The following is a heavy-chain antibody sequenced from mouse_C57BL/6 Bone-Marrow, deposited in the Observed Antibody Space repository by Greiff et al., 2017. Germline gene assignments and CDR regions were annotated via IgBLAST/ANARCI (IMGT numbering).Heavy chain of an antibody. CDR1: GYTFTSYW. Sequence: QVQLQQPGAELVKPGASLKMSCKASGYTFTSYWITWVKQRPGQGLEWIGDIYPGSGSTNYNEKFKSKATLTVDTSSSTAYMQLSSLTSEDSAVYYCHYYGSSHWYFDVWGTGTTVTVSS. V-gene: IGHV1-55*01. CDR3: HYYGSSHWYFDV. CDR2: IYPGSGST. J-gene: IGHJ1*03. D-gene: IGHD1-1*01.